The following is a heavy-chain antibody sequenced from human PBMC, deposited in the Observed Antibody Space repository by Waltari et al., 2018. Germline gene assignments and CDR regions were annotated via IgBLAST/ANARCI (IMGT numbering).Heavy chain of an antibody. V-gene: IGHV4-30-2*01. CDR2: IYHSGST. Sequence: QLQLQESGSGLVKPSQTLSLTCAVSGGSISSGGYSWSWIRQPPGKGLEWIGYIYHSGSTYYHPSLKSRVTISVDRSKNQFSLKLSSVTAADTAVYYCARARSGYCSGGSCYGVSYYFDYWGQGTLVTVSS. CDR3: ARARSGYCSGGSCYGVSYYFDY. D-gene: IGHD2-15*01. J-gene: IGHJ4*02. CDR1: GGSISSGGYS.